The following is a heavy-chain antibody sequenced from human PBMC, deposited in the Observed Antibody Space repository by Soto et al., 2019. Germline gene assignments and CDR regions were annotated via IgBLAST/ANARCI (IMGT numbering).Heavy chain of an antibody. J-gene: IGHJ5*02. CDR1: GYTFTSYG. D-gene: IGHD1-26*01. V-gene: IGHV1-18*01. Sequence: GASVKVSCKASGYTFTSYGISWERQAPGQGLEWMGWISAYNGNTNYAQKLQGRVTMTTDTSTSTVYMELRSLRSDDTAVYYCARASGSSYWFDPWGQGTLVTVSS. CDR3: ARASGSSYWFDP. CDR2: ISAYNGNT.